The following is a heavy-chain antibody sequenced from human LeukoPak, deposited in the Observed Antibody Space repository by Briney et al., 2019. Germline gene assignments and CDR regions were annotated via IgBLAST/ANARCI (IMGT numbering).Heavy chain of an antibody. V-gene: IGHV3-30*03. CDR2: ISYDGSNK. CDR1: GFTLSSYC. Sequence: GRSLRLSCAASGFTLSSYCMHWVRQAPGNGLEWAAVISYDGSNKYYADCVKGRFTISRDNSKNTLYLQMNSLRAEDTAVYYCATPRYYYGSGSYYPYYWGQGTLVTVSS. D-gene: IGHD3-10*01. CDR3: ATPRYYYGSGSYYPYY. J-gene: IGHJ4*02.